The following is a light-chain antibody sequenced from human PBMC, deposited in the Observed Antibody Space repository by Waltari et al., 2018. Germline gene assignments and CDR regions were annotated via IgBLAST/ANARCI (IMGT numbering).Light chain of an antibody. CDR2: VNSDGSH. Sequence: QLVLTQSPSASASLGASVKLTCTLSSGHSSNVIAWLQQQPEKGPRYLMKVNSDGSHSKGAGIPGRFSGSSSGAERYLTISSLQSEDEADYYCQTGGHGTWVFGGGTKLTVL. CDR1: SGHSSNV. CDR3: QTGGHGTWV. V-gene: IGLV4-69*01. J-gene: IGLJ3*02.